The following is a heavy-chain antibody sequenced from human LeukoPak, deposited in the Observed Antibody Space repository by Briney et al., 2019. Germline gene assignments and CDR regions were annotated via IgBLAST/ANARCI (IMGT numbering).Heavy chain of an antibody. V-gene: IGHV3-7*02. Sequence: GGPLRLSCAASGFTFSSYWMTWVRQAPGKGLEWVANIKPDGSDKYYVDSVKGRFTISRDNAKNSVYLQMNGLRAEDTAVYYCTNKVFAWGPGTLVTVSS. J-gene: IGHJ4*02. CDR2: IKPDGSDK. CDR3: TNKVFA. CDR1: GFTFSSYW.